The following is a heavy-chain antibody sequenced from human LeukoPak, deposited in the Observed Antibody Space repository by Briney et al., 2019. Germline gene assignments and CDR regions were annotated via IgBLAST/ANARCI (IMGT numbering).Heavy chain of an antibody. V-gene: IGHV3-7*01. J-gene: IGHJ4*02. CDR1: GFSFRDFW. D-gene: IGHD5-12*01. Sequence: GGSLRLSCAAAGFSFRDFWMTWVRQAPGKGLEWVANINQGGSVKYYVDSVKGRFTISRDDAESSLYVQMNSLRDEDTAVYYCARFGYSGWNLEYWGQGTLVTVSS. CDR2: INQGGSVK. CDR3: ARFGYSGWNLEY.